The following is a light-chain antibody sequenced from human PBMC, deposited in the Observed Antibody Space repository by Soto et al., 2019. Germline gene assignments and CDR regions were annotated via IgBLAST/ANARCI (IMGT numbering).Light chain of an antibody. CDR2: GAS. Sequence: EIVMTHSPATLSVSPLERATLXVRASQSVSSNLAWYQQKPGQAPRLLIYGASTRATGIPARFSGSGSGTEFTLTINSLQSEDFAVYYCQQYNNWPRTFGQGTKVDIK. V-gene: IGKV3-15*01. CDR3: QQYNNWPRT. CDR1: QSVSSN. J-gene: IGKJ1*01.